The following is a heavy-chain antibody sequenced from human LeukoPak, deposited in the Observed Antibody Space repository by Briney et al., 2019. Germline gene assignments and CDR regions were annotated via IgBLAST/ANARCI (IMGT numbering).Heavy chain of an antibody. CDR3: ARDGRPTYYYYGMDV. J-gene: IGHJ6*02. D-gene: IGHD1-26*01. CDR1: GFTFSSYG. V-gene: IGHV3-33*01. CDR2: IWYDGSNK. Sequence: GGSLRLSCAASGFTFSSYGMHWVRQAPGKGLERVAVIWYDGSNKYYADSVKGRFTISRDNSKNTLYLQMNSLRAEDTAVYYCARDGRPTYYYYGMDVWGQGTTVTVSS.